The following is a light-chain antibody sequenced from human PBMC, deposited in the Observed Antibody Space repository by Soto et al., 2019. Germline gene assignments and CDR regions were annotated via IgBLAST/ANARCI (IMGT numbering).Light chain of an antibody. CDR3: QQRSTWPVT. V-gene: IGKV3-11*01. CDR2: DTS. CDR1: QSVSSY. Sequence: EIVLTQSPATLSLSPGEGATLSCRASQSVSSYLARHQQKPGQAPRLLIYDTSNRATGIPARFSGSGSGTDFTLIISSLEPEDFAVYYCQQRSTWPVTFGLGTKVEV. J-gene: IGKJ1*01.